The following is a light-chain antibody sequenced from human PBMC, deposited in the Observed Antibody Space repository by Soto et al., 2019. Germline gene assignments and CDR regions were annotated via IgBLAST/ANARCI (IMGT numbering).Light chain of an antibody. CDR1: SSDVGGYNY. V-gene: IGLV2-14*01. J-gene: IGLJ1*01. Sequence: QSALTQPASVSGSPGQSITISCTGTSSDVGGYNYVSWYRQHPGKAPKLIIYDVSNRPSVVSVRFSGSKSGNTASLTISGLQAEDEADYYCSSYTSSSTPFLFGTGTKLTVL. CDR3: SSYTSSSTPFL. CDR2: DVS.